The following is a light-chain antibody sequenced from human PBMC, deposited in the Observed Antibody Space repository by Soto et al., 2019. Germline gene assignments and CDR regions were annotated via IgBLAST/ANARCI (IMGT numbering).Light chain of an antibody. CDR2: YVS. J-gene: IGLJ1*01. Sequence: QSALTQPRSVSGSPGQSVTISCTGTSSDVGTYDFVSWYQQHPGKAPRLMSFYVSERPSGVPDSFYGSKSGNTASLTISCLQAEDEADYYCCLYAVTFYVFGTGTKLTVL. CDR3: CLYAVTFYV. CDR1: SSDVGTYDF. V-gene: IGLV2-11*01.